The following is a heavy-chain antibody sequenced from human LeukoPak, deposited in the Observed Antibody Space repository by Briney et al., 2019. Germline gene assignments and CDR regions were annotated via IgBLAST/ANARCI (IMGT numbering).Heavy chain of an antibody. Sequence: PGGSLRLSCAASGFTFSSYAMSWVRQAPGKGLEWVSAISGSGGGTYYADSVKGRFTISRDNSKNTLYLQMDSLRAEDTAVYYCAKDSRNRGRYYDSSGAKDYWGQGTLVTVSS. CDR2: ISGSGGGT. V-gene: IGHV3-23*01. D-gene: IGHD3-22*01. CDR3: AKDSRNRGRYYDSSGAKDY. J-gene: IGHJ4*02. CDR1: GFTFSSYA.